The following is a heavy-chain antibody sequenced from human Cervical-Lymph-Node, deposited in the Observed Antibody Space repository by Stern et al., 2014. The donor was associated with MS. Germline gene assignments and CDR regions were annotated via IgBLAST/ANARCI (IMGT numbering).Heavy chain of an antibody. CDR2: SYPGDSDT. CDR3: ARRATSAFDI. D-gene: IGHD1-26*01. V-gene: IGHV5-51*03. CDR1: GYRFSNYW. Sequence: EVQLGQSGAEVKKPGESLKISCTGSGYRFSNYWIAWVRQLPGKGLEWMGISYPGDSDTSFRPSIQGQVTISLAESFTPSSLQWSSLKASDSATYYCARRATSAFDIWGQGTVVTVSS. J-gene: IGHJ3*02.